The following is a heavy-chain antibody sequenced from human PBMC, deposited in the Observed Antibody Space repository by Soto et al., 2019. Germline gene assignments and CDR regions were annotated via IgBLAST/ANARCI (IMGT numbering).Heavy chain of an antibody. V-gene: IGHV1-18*04. CDR2: ISAYNGTT. CDR1: GYTFTSYA. D-gene: IGHD6-6*01. Sequence: QVQLLQSGAEVKKPGASVKVSCKTSGYTFTSYAISWVRQAPGQGLEWLGWISAYNGTTNYAQKLHSRVTMTTDTSTGTAYMDLRSLRSDDTALYYCARVEAGPSPIAARRYYFDYWGQGTLVTVSS. CDR3: ARVEAGPSPIAARRYYFDY. J-gene: IGHJ4*02.